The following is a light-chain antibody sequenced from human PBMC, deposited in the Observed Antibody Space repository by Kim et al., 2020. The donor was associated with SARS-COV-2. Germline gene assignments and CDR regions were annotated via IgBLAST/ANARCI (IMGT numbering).Light chain of an antibody. CDR1: ESISIW. Sequence: SEDVGDRITIACRASESISIWLAWYQQKPGKAPKLLIYKASSLESGVPSRFSGSGSETEFTLTISGLQPDDFATYYCQHYNTYSHAFGQGTKLEI. V-gene: IGKV1-5*03. CDR3: QHYNTYSHA. J-gene: IGKJ2*01. CDR2: KAS.